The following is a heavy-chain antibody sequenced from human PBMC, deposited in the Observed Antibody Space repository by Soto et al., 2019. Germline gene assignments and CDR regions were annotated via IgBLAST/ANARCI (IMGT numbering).Heavy chain of an antibody. CDR2: IGTAGDT. V-gene: IGHV3-13*01. CDR1: GCTFSTYD. J-gene: IGHJ5*02. Sequence: GGSLRLSCAASGCTFSTYDMHWVRQVTGKGLEWVSCIGTAGDTFYPDSVKGRFTISRENAKNSLYLQMNSLRAEDTAVYYCARGGSSGWFDPLGQGTLVTVSS. D-gene: IGHD2-15*01. CDR3: ARGGSSGWFDP.